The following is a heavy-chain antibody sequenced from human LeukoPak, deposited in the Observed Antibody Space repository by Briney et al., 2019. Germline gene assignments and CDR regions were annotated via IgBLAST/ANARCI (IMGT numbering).Heavy chain of an antibody. CDR1: GGSISSYY. CDR3: ARGYYYDSSGYYPTFYYYYMDV. D-gene: IGHD3-22*01. Sequence: SETLSLTCTVSGGSISSYYWSWIRQPPGKGLEWIGYIYYSGSTNYNPSLKSRVTISVDTSKNQFSLKLSSVTAADTAVYYCARGYYYDSSGYYPTFYYYYMDVWGKGTTVTVSS. V-gene: IGHV4-59*01. CDR2: IYYSGST. J-gene: IGHJ6*03.